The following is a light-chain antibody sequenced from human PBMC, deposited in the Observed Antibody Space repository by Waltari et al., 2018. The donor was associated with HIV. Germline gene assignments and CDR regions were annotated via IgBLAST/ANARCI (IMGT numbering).Light chain of an antibody. CDR1: SSDIGGYNF. V-gene: IGLV2-14*01. Sequence: QSALTQPASVSGSPGQSITISCTGASSDIGGYNFVSWYQQHPGKAPKLMIYDVSIRPSGVSTRFSGSKSGNTASRTTSWLQAGDEADYYCSSYTSSSTLFVFGTGTKVTVL. J-gene: IGLJ1*01. CDR2: DVS. CDR3: SSYTSSSTLFV.